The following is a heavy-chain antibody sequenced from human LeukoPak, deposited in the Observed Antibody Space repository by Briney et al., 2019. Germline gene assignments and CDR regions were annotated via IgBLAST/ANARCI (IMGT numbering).Heavy chain of an antibody. Sequence: PGGSLRLSCAASGFPFSNYGMHWVRQAPGKGLEWVAVISADGIDKYYADSVKGRFTISRDNSKNTLYLQMSSLRPEDTAVYYCAKDKGREGGYWGQGNLVTVSS. J-gene: IGHJ4*02. V-gene: IGHV3-30*18. CDR2: ISADGIDK. D-gene: IGHD3-16*01. CDR3: AKDKGREGGY. CDR1: GFPFSNYG.